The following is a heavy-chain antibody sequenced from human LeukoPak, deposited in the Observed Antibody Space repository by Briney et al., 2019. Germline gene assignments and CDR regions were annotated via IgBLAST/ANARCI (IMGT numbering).Heavy chain of an antibody. V-gene: IGHV4-59*08. Sequence: SESLSLTCTVSGGSLSNYYWSWIRQPPGKGLEWIGYIYYSGSINYNPSLKSRVTISVDMSKNQFSLQLSSVTAADTAVYYCARQSRDGDYIAKLFDYWGQGTLVTVSS. J-gene: IGHJ4*02. D-gene: IGHD4-17*01. CDR2: IYYSGSI. CDR3: ARQSRDGDYIAKLFDY. CDR1: GGSLSNYY.